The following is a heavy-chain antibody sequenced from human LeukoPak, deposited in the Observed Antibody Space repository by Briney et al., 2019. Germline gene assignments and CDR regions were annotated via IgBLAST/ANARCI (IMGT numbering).Heavy chain of an antibody. CDR1: GFTFSNCW. CDR3: ARDQSTYYYGSGSVGY. D-gene: IGHD3-10*01. Sequence: GGSLRLSCAASGFTFSNCWMHWVRQAPVKGLVWVSRINSDGSSTSYADSVKGRFTISRDNAKNTLYLQMNSLRAEDTAVYYCARDQSTYYYGSGSVGYWGQGTLVTVSS. CDR2: INSDGSST. J-gene: IGHJ4*02. V-gene: IGHV3-74*01.